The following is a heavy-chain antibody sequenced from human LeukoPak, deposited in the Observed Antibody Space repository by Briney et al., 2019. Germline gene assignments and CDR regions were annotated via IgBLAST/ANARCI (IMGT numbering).Heavy chain of an antibody. CDR2: IYYSGST. D-gene: IGHD4-11*01. CDR3: ARLRPHYSNYDLGYFDY. V-gene: IGHV4-39*01. CDR1: GGSISSGSYY. Sequence: SETLSLTCTVSGGSISSGSYYWVWIRQPPGKGLEWIGSIYYSGSTYYNPSLKSRVTISVDTSKNQFSLKLSSVTAADTAVYYCARLRPHYSNYDLGYFDYWGQGTLSPSPQ. J-gene: IGHJ4*02.